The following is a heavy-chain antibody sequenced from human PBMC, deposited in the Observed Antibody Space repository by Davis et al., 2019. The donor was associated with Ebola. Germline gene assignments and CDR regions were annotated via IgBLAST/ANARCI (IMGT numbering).Heavy chain of an antibody. J-gene: IGHJ4*02. Sequence: GESLKISCAASGFTFSSYSMNWVRQAPGKGLEWVSSISSSSSYIYYADSVKGRFPISRDNAKNSLYLQMNSLRAEDTAVYYCARDPFGDNFDYWGQGTLVTVSS. CDR2: ISSSSSYI. CDR1: GFTFSSYS. V-gene: IGHV3-21*01. CDR3: ARDPFGDNFDY. D-gene: IGHD4-17*01.